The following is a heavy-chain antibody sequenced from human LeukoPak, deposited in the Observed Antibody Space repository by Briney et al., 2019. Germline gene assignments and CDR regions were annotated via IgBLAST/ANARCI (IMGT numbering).Heavy chain of an antibody. CDR1: GFTFSSYA. V-gene: IGHV3-30*04. D-gene: IGHD3-10*01. CDR3: ARPPRGYYYGSGSPYFDY. J-gene: IGHJ4*02. Sequence: GGSLRLSCAASGFTFSSYAMHWVRQAPGKGLEWVAVISYDGSNKYYADSVKGRFTISRDNSKNTLYLQMNSLRAEDTAVYYCARPPRGYYYGSGSPYFDYWGQGTLVNVSS. CDR2: ISYDGSNK.